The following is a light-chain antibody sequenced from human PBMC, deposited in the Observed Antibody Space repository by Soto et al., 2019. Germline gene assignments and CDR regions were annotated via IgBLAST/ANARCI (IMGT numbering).Light chain of an antibody. CDR1: SSDIGTYNL. CDR2: EVS. CDR3: CSYAGSDTWV. J-gene: IGLJ2*01. Sequence: QSVLTQPASVSGSPGQSITISCTGSSSDIGTYNLVSWYRHHPGKAPKLIIYEVSLRPSGISYRFSASKSGNTASLTISGLQAEDEAGYHCCSYAGSDTWVFGGGTKVTVL. V-gene: IGLV2-23*02.